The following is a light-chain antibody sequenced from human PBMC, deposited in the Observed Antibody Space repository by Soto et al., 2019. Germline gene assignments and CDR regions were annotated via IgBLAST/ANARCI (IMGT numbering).Light chain of an antibody. CDR1: QGIATY. CDR3: QRYNSSPLT. Sequence: DVQMTQSPSSLSAFVGDRVTITCRASQGIATYLAWFQQKPGKGPKLLIYATSTLQSGVPSRFSGSGSGTEFTLNINSLQPEDVGTYYCQRYNSSPLTFGGGTQLEIK. J-gene: IGKJ4*01. V-gene: IGKV1-27*01. CDR2: ATS.